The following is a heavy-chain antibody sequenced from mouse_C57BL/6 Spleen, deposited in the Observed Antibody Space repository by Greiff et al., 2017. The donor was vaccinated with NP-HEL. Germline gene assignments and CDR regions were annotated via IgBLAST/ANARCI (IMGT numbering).Heavy chain of an antibody. CDR3: TSFYDGYYSYYFDY. V-gene: IGHV1-15*01. CDR1: GYTFTDYE. D-gene: IGHD2-3*01. J-gene: IGHJ2*01. Sequence: QVQLKESGAELVRPGASVTLSCKASGYTFTDYEMHWVKQTPVHGLEWIGAIDPETGGTAYNQKFKGKAILTADKSSSTAYMELRSLTSEDSAVYYCTSFYDGYYSYYFDYWGQGTTLTVSS. CDR2: IDPETGGT.